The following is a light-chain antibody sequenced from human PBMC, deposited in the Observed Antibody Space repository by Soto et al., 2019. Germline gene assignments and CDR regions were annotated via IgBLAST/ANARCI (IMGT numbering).Light chain of an antibody. CDR2: GAS. J-gene: IGKJ1*01. V-gene: IGKV1-39*01. CDR3: QQSYNIPRT. CDR1: QSIRSY. Sequence: DIQMTQCPSSLSASVGDRVTITCRASQSIRSYLNWYQQERGKAPKLLIYGASSLQSGVPSRFSGSGSGTDFTLTISSLQPEDFATYYCQQSYNIPRTFGQGTKVDIK.